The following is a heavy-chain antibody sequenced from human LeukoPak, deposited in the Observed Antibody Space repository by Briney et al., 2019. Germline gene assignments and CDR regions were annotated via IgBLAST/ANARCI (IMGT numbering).Heavy chain of an antibody. Sequence: GGSLRLSCAASGFTFSSYSMNWVRQAPGEGLEWVSSISSSSSYIYYADSVKGRFTISRDNAKNSLYLQMNSLRAEDTAVYYCARDYETTVVDYWGQGTLVTVSS. CDR1: GFTFSSYS. CDR3: ARDYETTVVDY. CDR2: ISSSSSYI. J-gene: IGHJ4*02. D-gene: IGHD4-23*01. V-gene: IGHV3-21*01.